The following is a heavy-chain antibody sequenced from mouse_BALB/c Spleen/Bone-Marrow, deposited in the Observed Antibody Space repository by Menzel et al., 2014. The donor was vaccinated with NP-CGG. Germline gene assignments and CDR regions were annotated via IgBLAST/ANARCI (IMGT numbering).Heavy chain of an antibody. D-gene: IGHD2-4*01. Sequence: VQGVESGPGLVQPSQSLSITCTVSGFSLTIYGIHWVRQPPGKGLEWLGVIWSGGSTDYNAAFISRLSISKDNSKSQVFFKMNSLQADDTAIYYCARNLDYDCDFDYWGQGTTLTVSS. CDR2: IWSGGST. CDR3: ARNLDYDCDFDY. J-gene: IGHJ2*01. CDR1: GFSLTIYG. V-gene: IGHV2-4*02.